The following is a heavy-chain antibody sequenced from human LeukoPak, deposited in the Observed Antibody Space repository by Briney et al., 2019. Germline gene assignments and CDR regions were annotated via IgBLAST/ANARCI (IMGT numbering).Heavy chain of an antibody. J-gene: IGHJ4*02. CDR2: IYYTGVS. Sequence: SETLSLTCTVSGDSITSSYWSWIRQPPGKGLECIGYIYYTGVSAYNPSLEGRVSMSLDTSNNQFSLKLKSVTAADTAVYYCAKTARFPSCWGRGTLVTVSS. D-gene: IGHD3-3*01. V-gene: IGHV4-59*01. CDR3: AKTARFPSC. CDR1: GDSITSSY.